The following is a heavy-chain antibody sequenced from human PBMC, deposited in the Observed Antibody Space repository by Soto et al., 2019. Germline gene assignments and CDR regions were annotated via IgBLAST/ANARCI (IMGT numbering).Heavy chain of an antibody. J-gene: IGHJ5*02. Sequence: PGGSLRLSCAASGFTFDDYAMHWVRQAPGKGLEWVSGISWNSGSIGYADSVKGRFTISRDNAKNSLYLQMNSLRAEDTALYYCAKERDPNLSGSTTSSNNYFDPWGKGTLVSVAS. V-gene: IGHV3-9*01. D-gene: IGHD2-2*01. CDR1: GFTFDDYA. CDR3: AKERDPNLSGSTTSSNNYFDP. CDR2: ISWNSGSI.